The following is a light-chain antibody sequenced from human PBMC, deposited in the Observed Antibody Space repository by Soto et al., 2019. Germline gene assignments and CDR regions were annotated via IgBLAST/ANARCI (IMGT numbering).Light chain of an antibody. J-gene: IGKJ2*01. V-gene: IGKV1-39*01. CDR1: QSISSY. Sequence: DIQMTQSPSSLSASVGDRVTITCRASQSISSYLNWYQQKPGKAPKLLIYAASSLQSGVPSRFRGSGSGTDFTLTISSLQPDDFATYYCQQSYSTLYTFGQGTKLEIK. CDR3: QQSYSTLYT. CDR2: AAS.